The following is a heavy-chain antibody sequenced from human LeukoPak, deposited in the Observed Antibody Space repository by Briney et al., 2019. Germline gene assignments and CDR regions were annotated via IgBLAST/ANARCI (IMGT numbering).Heavy chain of an antibody. Sequence: GGSLRLSCAASGFTFSSYSMNWVRRAPGKGLEWVSSISSSSYIYYADSVKGRFTISRDNAKNSLYLQMNSLRAEDTAVCYCASPSSFGVVTPFDYWGQGTLVTVSS. D-gene: IGHD3-3*01. CDR1: GFTFSSYS. V-gene: IGHV3-21*01. J-gene: IGHJ4*02. CDR2: ISSSSYI. CDR3: ASPSSFGVVTPFDY.